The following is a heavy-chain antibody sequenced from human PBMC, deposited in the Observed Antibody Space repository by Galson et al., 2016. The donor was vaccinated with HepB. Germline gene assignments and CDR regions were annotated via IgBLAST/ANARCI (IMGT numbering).Heavy chain of an antibody. CDR1: GGSFSGYY. J-gene: IGHJ2*01. CDR2: INHSGST. Sequence: ETLSLTCAVYGGSFSGYYWSWIRQPPGKGLEWIGEINHSGSTNYNPSLKSRVAISVDTSKNQFSLKLSSVTAADTAVYCCARGDSSWGYWYFDLWGRGTLVTVSS. CDR3: ARGDSSWGYWYFDL. D-gene: IGHD6-13*01. V-gene: IGHV4-34*01.